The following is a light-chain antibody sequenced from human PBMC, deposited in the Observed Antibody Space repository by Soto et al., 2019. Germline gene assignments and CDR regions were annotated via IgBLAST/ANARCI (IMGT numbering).Light chain of an antibody. J-gene: IGLJ1*01. CDR2: ENN. CDR1: SSNIRAGYE. V-gene: IGLV1-40*01. Sequence: QSVLTQPPSVSEAPGQRVTISCTGSSSNIRAGYEAHWYQQAPGTAPKLLIYENNNRPSGVPDRFSGSKSGTSASLAITGLQAEDEAEYYCQSYDSSLSGYVFGTGTKVTVL. CDR3: QSYDSSLSGYV.